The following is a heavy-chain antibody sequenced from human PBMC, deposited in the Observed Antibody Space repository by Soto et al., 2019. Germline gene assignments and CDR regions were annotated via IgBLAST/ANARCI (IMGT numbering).Heavy chain of an antibody. CDR3: VKDMVY. CDR2: ISGSGSNT. CDR1: GFTFSSYA. J-gene: IGHJ4*02. D-gene: IGHD3-10*01. V-gene: IGHV3-23*01. Sequence: GESLRLSCAASGFTFSSYAMSWVRQAPGKGLEWVSAISGSGSNTYYADSVKGRFTISRDNSKNTLYLQMDSLRAEDTALYYCVKDMVYWGQGALVTVSS.